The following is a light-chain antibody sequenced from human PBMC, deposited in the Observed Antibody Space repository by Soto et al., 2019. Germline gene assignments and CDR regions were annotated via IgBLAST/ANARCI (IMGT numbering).Light chain of an antibody. Sequence: ELVLTQSPGTMSSSQGERVTLSCRPSQSVSGNFLAWYQQKLGQAPRLLIHGAARRAPGIPNRFSGSGSGTDFTLTISRLEPEDFVVYYCQQYGNSSWTFGQGTKVDIK. CDR3: QQYGNSSWT. J-gene: IGKJ1*01. CDR2: GAA. V-gene: IGKV3-20*01. CDR1: QSVSGNF.